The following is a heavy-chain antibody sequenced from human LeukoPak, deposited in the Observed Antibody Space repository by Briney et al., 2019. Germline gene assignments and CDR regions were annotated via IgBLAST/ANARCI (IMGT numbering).Heavy chain of an antibody. CDR3: ALGRYSSSWLIVY. J-gene: IGHJ4*02. D-gene: IGHD6-13*01. V-gene: IGHV1-2*02. CDR2: INPNSGGT. CDR1: GYTFTGYY. Sequence: VASVKVSCKASGYTFTGYYMHWVRQAPGQGLEWMGWINPNSGGTNYAQKFQGRVTMTRDTSISTAYMELSRLRSDDTAVYYCALGRYSSSWLIVYRGQGTLVTVSS.